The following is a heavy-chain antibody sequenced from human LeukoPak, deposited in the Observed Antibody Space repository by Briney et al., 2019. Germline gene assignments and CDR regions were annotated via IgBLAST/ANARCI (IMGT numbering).Heavy chain of an antibody. D-gene: IGHD4-17*01. Sequence: SETLSLTCTVSGGSISSSSYYWGWIRQPPGKGLEWIGSIYYSGSTYYNPSLKSRVTISVDTFKNQFSLKLGSVPAADTAVYYCARPMYYGDDGDYWGQGTLVTVSS. CDR1: GGSISSSSYY. CDR3: ARPMYYGDDGDY. CDR2: IYYSGST. J-gene: IGHJ4*02. V-gene: IGHV4-39*01.